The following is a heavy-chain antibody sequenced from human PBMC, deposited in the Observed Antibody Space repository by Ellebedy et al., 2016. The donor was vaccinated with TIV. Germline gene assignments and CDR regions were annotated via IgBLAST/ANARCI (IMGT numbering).Heavy chain of an antibody. Sequence: SETLSLXXAVSDTSFSGNYWTWIRQPPGKGLEWIGCIYNSGRTNYNPSLKSRVTISVDTSKNQFSLKLSSVTAADTAVYYCARHNDLGGSGSYCEDSWGQGTLVTVSS. CDR2: IYNSGRT. V-gene: IGHV4-59*08. J-gene: IGHJ4*02. D-gene: IGHD3-10*01. CDR1: DTSFSGNY. CDR3: ARHNDLGGSGSYCEDS.